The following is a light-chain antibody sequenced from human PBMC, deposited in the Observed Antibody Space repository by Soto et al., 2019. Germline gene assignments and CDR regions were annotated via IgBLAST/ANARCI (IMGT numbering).Light chain of an antibody. CDR2: EVT. CDR1: SGDVGGYDY. CDR3: SSHTSGSTRV. J-gene: IGLJ1*01. V-gene: IGLV2-14*01. Sequence: QSALTQPASVSGSPGQPIAISCSGTSGDVGGYDYVSWYQQHPAKAPKLMIYEVTKRPSGVSNRFSGLKSSNTASLTISGLQPEDEADYYCSSHTSGSTRVFGSGTKVTVL.